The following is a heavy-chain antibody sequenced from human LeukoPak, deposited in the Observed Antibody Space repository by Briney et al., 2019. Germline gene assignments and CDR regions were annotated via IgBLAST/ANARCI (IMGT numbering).Heavy chain of an antibody. CDR1: GGSISSSSYY. CDR2: IYYSGGT. D-gene: IGHD4-17*01. CDR3: ARGVLSYGDYERGHFDY. Sequence: SETLSLTCTVSGGSISSSSYYWGWIRQPPGKGLEWIGSIYYSGGTYYNPSLKSRVTISVDTSKNQFSLKLSSVTAADTAVYYCARGVLSYGDYERGHFDYWGQGTLVTVSS. V-gene: IGHV4-39*07. J-gene: IGHJ4*02.